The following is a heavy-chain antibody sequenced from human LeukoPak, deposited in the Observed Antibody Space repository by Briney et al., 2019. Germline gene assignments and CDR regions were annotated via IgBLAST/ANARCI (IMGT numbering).Heavy chain of an antibody. CDR3: ARAGIAVARYYRGFDY. CDR2: IYYSGRT. D-gene: IGHD6-19*01. Sequence: SETLSLTCAVYGGSFSGYYWSWIRQPPGKGLEWIGSIYYSGRTYYNPSLKSRVTMSVDTSNNQFSLQLRSVTAADTAVYYCARAGIAVARYYRGFDYWGQGTLVTVSS. V-gene: IGHV4-34*01. J-gene: IGHJ4*02. CDR1: GGSFSGYY.